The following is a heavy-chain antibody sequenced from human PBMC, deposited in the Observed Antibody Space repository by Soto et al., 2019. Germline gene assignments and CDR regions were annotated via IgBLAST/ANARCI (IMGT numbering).Heavy chain of an antibody. V-gene: IGHV1-69*01. D-gene: IGHD3-22*01. J-gene: IGHJ4*02. CDR1: GGTFSSYA. CDR2: IIPILGTA. Sequence: QVQLVQSGAEVKKPGSSVKVSCKASGGTFSSYAISWVRQAPGQGLEWMGGIIPILGTANYAQKFQGRVTITADESTSTAYMVLSSLRSEDTAVYYCARGESPYCYDSSGYYNSFDYWGQGTLVNVSS. CDR3: ARGESPYCYDSSGYYNSFDY.